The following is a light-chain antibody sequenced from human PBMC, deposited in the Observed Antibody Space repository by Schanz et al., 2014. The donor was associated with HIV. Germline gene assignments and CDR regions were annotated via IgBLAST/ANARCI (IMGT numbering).Light chain of an antibody. CDR3: SSHTRRNTLDV. J-gene: IGLJ1*01. CDR1: SSDVGGYNY. CDR2: DVN. Sequence: QSALTQPTSVSGSPGQSITISCTVASSDVGGYNYVSWYQQHPGKAPKLMIYDVNNRPSGVSNRFSGSKSGNTASLTISGLQAEDEADYYCSSHTRRNTLDVFGTGTKLTVL. V-gene: IGLV2-14*03.